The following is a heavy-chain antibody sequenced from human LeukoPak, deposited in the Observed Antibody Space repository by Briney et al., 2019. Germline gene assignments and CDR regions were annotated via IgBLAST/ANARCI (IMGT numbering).Heavy chain of an antibody. Sequence: GGSLRLSCSASGFTFSSYAMHWVRQAPGKGLEYVSAISSNGGSTYYADSVKGRFTISRDNSKNTLYLQMSSLRAEDTAVYYCVKASDILGSDPWGQGTLVTVSS. CDR1: GFTFSSYA. D-gene: IGHD3-9*01. CDR2: ISSNGGST. J-gene: IGHJ5*02. V-gene: IGHV3-64D*06. CDR3: VKASDILGSDP.